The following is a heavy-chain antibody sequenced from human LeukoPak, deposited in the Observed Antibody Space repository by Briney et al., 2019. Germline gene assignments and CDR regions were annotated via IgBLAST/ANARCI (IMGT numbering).Heavy chain of an antibody. Sequence: GASVKVSCKASGYTFTGYYMHWVRQAPGQGLEWMGWINPNRCGTNYAQKFQGRVTMTRDTSISTAYMELSRLRSDDTAVYYCARDGRPWLVTALFDYWGQGTLVTVSS. D-gene: IGHD6-19*01. CDR3: ARDGRPWLVTALFDY. J-gene: IGHJ4*02. CDR2: INPNRCGT. V-gene: IGHV1-2*02. CDR1: GYTFTGYY.